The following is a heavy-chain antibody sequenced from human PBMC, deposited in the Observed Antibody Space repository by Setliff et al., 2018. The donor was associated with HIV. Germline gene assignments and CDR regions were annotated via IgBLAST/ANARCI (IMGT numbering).Heavy chain of an antibody. CDR2: INHDRTT. J-gene: IGHJ6*03. CDR3: ARGSRQLTIFGVVFKTNYYFMDV. CDR1: GGSFSGYY. V-gene: IGHV4-34*01. D-gene: IGHD3-3*01. Sequence: SETLSLTCAVYGGSFSGYYWSWIRQPPGKGLEWIGEINHDRTTNYNPSLKSRVTISVGTSKNQFSLTLNSVTAADTAVYYCARGSRQLTIFGVVFKTNYYFMDVWGKGTAVTGSS.